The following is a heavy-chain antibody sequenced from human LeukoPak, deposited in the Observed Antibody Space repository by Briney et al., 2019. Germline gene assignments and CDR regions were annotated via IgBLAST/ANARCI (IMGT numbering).Heavy chain of an antibody. CDR3: ARHLGDTTVLIDY. D-gene: IGHD3-10*01. J-gene: IGHJ4*02. Sequence: SETLSLTCAVYGGSFSGYYWSWIRQPPGKGLEWIGEINHSGSTNYNPSLKSRVTISADKSISTAYLQWSSLKASDTAMYYCARHLGDTTVLIDYWGQGTLVTVSS. V-gene: IGHV4-34*01. CDR1: GGSFSGYY. CDR2: INHSGST.